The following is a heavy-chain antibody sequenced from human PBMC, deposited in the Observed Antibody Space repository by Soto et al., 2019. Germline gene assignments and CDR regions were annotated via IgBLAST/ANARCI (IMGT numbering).Heavy chain of an antibody. D-gene: IGHD4-17*01. CDR3: EGDHGNYGTFDQ. V-gene: IGHV1-18*01. Sequence: GASVKVSCKASGDISPRYGISWVRQAPGQGLEWLGWINCYNGVTNYAQSLQGRVTLTTDSSTSTAYMEVRSLRFDDTAVYYCEGDHGNYGTFDQWGQGTLVTVSS. CDR1: GDISPRYG. J-gene: IGHJ4*02. CDR2: INCYNGVT.